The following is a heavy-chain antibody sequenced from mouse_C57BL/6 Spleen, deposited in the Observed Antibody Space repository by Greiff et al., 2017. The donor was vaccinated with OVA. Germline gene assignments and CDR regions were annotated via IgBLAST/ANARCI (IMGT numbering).Heavy chain of an antibody. CDR1: GYTFTDYY. CDR2: INPYNGGT. J-gene: IGHJ4*01. CDR3: ALPTTVVATGAMDY. Sequence: EVQLQQSGPVLVKPWASVKMSCKASGYTFTDYYMNWVKQSHGKSLEWIGVINPYNGGTSYNQKFKGKATLTVDKSSSTAYMELNSLTSEDSAVYYCALPTTVVATGAMDYWGQGTSVTVSS. D-gene: IGHD1-1*01. V-gene: IGHV1-19*01.